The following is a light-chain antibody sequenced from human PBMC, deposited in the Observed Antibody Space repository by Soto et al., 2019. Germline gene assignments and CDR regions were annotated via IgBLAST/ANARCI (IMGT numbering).Light chain of an antibody. J-gene: IGKJ1*01. CDR1: QSVTSNY. CDR3: QQRSNWPPTWT. V-gene: IGKV3-11*01. CDR2: DAS. Sequence: EIVMTQSPATLSVSPGERATLSCRASQSVTSNYLAWYQQKLGQAPRLLIYDASNRATGIPARFSGSGSGTDFTLTISSLEPEDFAVYYCQQRSNWPPTWTFGQGTKVDIK.